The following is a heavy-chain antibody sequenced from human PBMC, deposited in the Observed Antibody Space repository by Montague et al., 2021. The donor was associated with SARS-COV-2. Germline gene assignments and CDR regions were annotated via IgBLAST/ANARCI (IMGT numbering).Heavy chain of an antibody. CDR1: GLTFSNYA. J-gene: IGHJ3*02. CDR2: ISGSGGTT. Sequence: SLRLSCAASGLTFSNYAMSWVRQAPGKGPECVSGISGSGGTTYYAASVKGRFTISRDNSKNTLYLQMNSLRAEDTAVYYCANPKGAFDIWGQGTMVTVSS. V-gene: IGHV3-23*01. CDR3: ANPKGAFDI.